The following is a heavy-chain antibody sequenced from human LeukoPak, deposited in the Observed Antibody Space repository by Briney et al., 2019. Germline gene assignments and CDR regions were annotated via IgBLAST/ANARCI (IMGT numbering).Heavy chain of an antibody. Sequence: GGSLRLSCAVSGFTFSNEAMGWVRQLRGGGLEWVSTISPGGGTTYYAESMKGRFTISRDNSKSTLYLEMNSLRVEDTAVYYCAKEGTSGYYQSWGQGTLVTVSS. D-gene: IGHD3-3*01. J-gene: IGHJ4*02. CDR1: GFTFSNEA. V-gene: IGHV3-23*01. CDR3: AKEGTSGYYQS. CDR2: ISPGGGTT.